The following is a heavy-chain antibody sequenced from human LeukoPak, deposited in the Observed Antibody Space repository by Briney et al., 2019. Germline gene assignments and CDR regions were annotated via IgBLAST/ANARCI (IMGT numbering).Heavy chain of an antibody. D-gene: IGHD2-2*01. V-gene: IGHV4-34*01. CDR3: ARCPTYCSSTSCLSYYYYMDV. CDR1: GGAFSGYY. CDR2: INHSGST. J-gene: IGHJ6*03. Sequence: SETLSLTCAVYGGAFSGYYWSWTRQPPGKGLEWIGEINHSGSTNYNPSLKRRVTISVDTSKNQFSLKLSSVTAADTAVYYCARCPTYCSSTSCLSYYYYMDVWGKGTTVTVSS.